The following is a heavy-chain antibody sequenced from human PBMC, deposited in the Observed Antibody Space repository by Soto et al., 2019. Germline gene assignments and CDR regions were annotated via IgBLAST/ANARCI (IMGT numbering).Heavy chain of an antibody. J-gene: IGHJ6*02. CDR2: TYYRSKWYN. Sequence: SQTLSLTCAISGDSVSSNSAAWNWIRQSPSRGLEWLGRTYYRSKWYNDYAVSVKSRITINPDTSKNQFSLQLNSVTPEDTAVYYCARGNDRSGYDFGDYYYYGMDFWGQGTTVTVSS. CDR1: GDSVSSNSAA. D-gene: IGHD5-12*01. V-gene: IGHV6-1*01. CDR3: ARGNDRSGYDFGDYYYYGMDF.